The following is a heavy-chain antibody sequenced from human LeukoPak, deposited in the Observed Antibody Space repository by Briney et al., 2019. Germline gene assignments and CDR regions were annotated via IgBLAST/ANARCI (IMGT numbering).Heavy chain of an antibody. J-gene: IGHJ4*02. D-gene: IGHD3-16*02. CDR1: GGSFSGYY. Sequence: SETLSLTCAVYGGSFSGYYWSWIRQPPGKGLEWIGEINHSGGTNYNPSLKSRVTISVDTSKNQFSLKLSSVTAADTAVYYCARRRHYDYVWGSYPTTPFDYWGQGTLVTVSS. CDR3: ARRRHYDYVWGSYPTTPFDY. CDR2: INHSGGT. V-gene: IGHV4-34*01.